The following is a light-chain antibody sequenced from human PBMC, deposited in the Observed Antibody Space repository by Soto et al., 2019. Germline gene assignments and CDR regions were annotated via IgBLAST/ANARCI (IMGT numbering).Light chain of an antibody. CDR2: GAS. V-gene: IGKV3-15*01. J-gene: IGKJ2*01. CDR1: QSISSN. CDR3: QQCNNWPRT. Sequence: EIVMTQSPVTLSVSPGERATLSCRASQSISSNLAWYQQKPGQAPRLLIYGASTRATGIPARFSGSGSGTEFTLTISSLQSEDFAVYYCQQCNNWPRTFGQGTKLEIK.